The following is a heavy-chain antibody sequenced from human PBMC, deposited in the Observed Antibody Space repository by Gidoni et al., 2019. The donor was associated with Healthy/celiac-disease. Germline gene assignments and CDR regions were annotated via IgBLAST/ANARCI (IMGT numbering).Heavy chain of an antibody. D-gene: IGHD5-18*01. CDR2: ISYDGSNK. CDR3: ASLRYSYGNYGMDV. Sequence: QVQLVESGGGVVQPGRSLRLSCPASGFTFSSYAMHWVRQAPGKGLEWVAVISYDGSNKYYADSVKGRFTISRDNSKNTLYLQMNSLRAEDTAVYYCASLRYSYGNYGMDVWGQGTTVTVSS. J-gene: IGHJ6*02. CDR1: GFTFSSYA. V-gene: IGHV3-30-3*01.